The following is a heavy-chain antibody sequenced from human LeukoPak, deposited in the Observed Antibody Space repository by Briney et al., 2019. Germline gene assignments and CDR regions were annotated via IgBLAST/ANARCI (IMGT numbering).Heavy chain of an antibody. Sequence: PGGSLRLSCAASPFITFSDYWMNWVRQAPGEGLGWVAIIRQDGRETHYLDSVRGLFTISINNAKRSVYLQINSLRAEDTAVYYSVGGIGWQPDSWGQGTRVTVSS. J-gene: IGHJ4*02. V-gene: IGHV3-7*03. CDR1: PFITFSDYW. CDR2: IRQDGRET. CDR3: VGGIGWQPDS. D-gene: IGHD6-19*01.